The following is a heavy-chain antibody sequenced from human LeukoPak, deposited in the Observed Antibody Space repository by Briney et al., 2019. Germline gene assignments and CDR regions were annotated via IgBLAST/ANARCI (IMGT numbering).Heavy chain of an antibody. Sequence: GESLKISCRGSGYSFTSYWIGWVHQLPGKGLGGMGIIYPGDSDTRYSPSFQGGVTISANKPTSNAYLRWSSLKAADTATYYCATRITMVRGVIGDYWGQGTLVTVSS. CDR2: IYPGDSDT. D-gene: IGHD3-10*01. V-gene: IGHV5-51*07. CDR3: ATRITMVRGVIGDY. CDR1: GYSFTSYW. J-gene: IGHJ4*02.